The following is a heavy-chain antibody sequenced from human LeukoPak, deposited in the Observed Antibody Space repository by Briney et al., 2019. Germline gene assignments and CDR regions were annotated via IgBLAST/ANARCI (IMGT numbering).Heavy chain of an antibody. V-gene: IGHV3-53*01. CDR1: GFTVSSNY. D-gene: IGHD2-15*01. CDR2: IGGSGSNT. CDR3: AAPGTPSYYYYYYMDV. J-gene: IGHJ6*03. Sequence: GGSLRLSCAASGFTVSSNYMSWVRQAPGKGLEWVSSIGGSGSNTYYADSVKGRFTISRDNSKNTLYLQMNSLRAEDTAVYYCAAPGTPSYYYYYYMDVWGKGTTVTISS.